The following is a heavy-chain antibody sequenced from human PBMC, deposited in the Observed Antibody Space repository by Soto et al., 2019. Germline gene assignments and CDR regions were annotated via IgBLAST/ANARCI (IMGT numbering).Heavy chain of an antibody. Sequence: EVQLVESGGGLVQPGGSLRLSCAASGPPPRRYWMHWVRQAPGKGLVWVSRINSDGSSTSYADSVKGRFTISRDNAKNTLYLQMNSLRAEDTAVYYCVRTSLVVAAATREDYWGQGTLVTVSS. CDR2: INSDGSST. V-gene: IGHV3-74*01. J-gene: IGHJ4*02. CDR3: VRTSLVVAAATREDY. D-gene: IGHD2-15*01. CDR1: GPPPRRYW.